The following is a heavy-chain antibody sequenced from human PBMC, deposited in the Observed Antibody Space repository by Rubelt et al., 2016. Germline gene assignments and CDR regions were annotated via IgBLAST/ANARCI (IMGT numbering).Heavy chain of an antibody. CDR2: IRNSGSTS. J-gene: IGHJ2*01. V-gene: IGHV3-23*04. CDR3: VKMYDYGDNSNWYFDL. CDR1: GFIFSSNY. D-gene: IGHD4-23*01. Sequence: EVQLVESGGGLVQPGGSLRLSCEGSGFIFSSNYMAWVRQAPGKGLEWVSTIRNSGSTSYYADSVKGRFTISRNNAKSTRYLQMNSWRAEETAVYYCVKMYDYGDNSNWYFDLWGRDTLVTVSS.